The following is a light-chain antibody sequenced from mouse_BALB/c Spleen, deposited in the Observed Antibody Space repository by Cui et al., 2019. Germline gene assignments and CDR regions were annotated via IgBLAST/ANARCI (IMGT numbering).Light chain of an antibody. Sequence: QIVFTQSPAIMSASPGEKVTMTCSASSSVGYMHWYQQKSGTSPKRWIYDTSKLASGVPARFSGSGSGTSYSLTISSMEAEDAATYYCQQWSSNPPTFGGGTKLEIK. CDR1: SSVGY. V-gene: IGKV4-59*01. J-gene: IGKJ2*01. CDR2: DTS. CDR3: QQWSSNPPT.